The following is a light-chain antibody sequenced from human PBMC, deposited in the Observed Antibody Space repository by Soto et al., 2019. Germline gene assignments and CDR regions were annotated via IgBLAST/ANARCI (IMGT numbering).Light chain of an antibody. CDR2: DAS. V-gene: IGKV1-5*01. J-gene: IGKJ1*01. CDR1: QGISRW. Sequence: IPMTQSPSTLSAFLGDRGTITFRASQGISRWLAWYQQRPGKAPKLLIYDASTLHSGVSSRFSGSGSGTEFTLTISSLQPNDSATYYCQQYTTYWTFGQGTKV. CDR3: QQYTTYWT.